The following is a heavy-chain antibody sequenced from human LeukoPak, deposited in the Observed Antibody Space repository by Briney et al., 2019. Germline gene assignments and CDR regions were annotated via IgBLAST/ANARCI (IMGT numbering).Heavy chain of an antibody. Sequence: PGGSLTLSCAASGFTFHNAWMSWVRQAPGKGLEWVSSISSSSIYRYYTDSVKGRFTISRDNAKNSVYLQMNSLRAEDTAVYYCVRDKYCSGGNCHYGPGYWGQGTLVTVSS. CDR2: ISSSSIYR. CDR1: GFTFHNAW. J-gene: IGHJ4*02. V-gene: IGHV3-21*01. CDR3: VRDKYCSGGNCHYGPGY. D-gene: IGHD2-15*01.